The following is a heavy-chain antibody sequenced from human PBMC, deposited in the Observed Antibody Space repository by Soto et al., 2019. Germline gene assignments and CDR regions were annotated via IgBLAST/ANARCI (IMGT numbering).Heavy chain of an antibody. J-gene: IGHJ4*02. V-gene: IGHV5-51*01. D-gene: IGHD1-1*01. CDR3: ARQRDSELEQNFDY. Sequence: GESLKISCKGSGYSFTSYWIGWVRQMPGKGLEWMGIIYPGDSDNRYSPSFQGQVTISAAKSISTAYLQWSSLKASDTAMYYCARQRDSELEQNFDYWGQGTLVTVSS. CDR2: IYPGDSDN. CDR1: GYSFTSYW.